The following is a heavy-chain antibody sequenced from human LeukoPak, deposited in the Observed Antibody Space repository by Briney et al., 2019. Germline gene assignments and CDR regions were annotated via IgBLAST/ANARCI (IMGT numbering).Heavy chain of an antibody. Sequence: ASVKVSRKASGYTFTSYGISWVRQAPGQGLEWMGWISAYNGNTDYAQKLQGRVTMTTDTSTSTVYMEPRSLRSDETAVYYCAREGLWELTLAFWGQGTLVTVSS. CDR1: GYTFTSYG. D-gene: IGHD3-16*01. J-gene: IGHJ4*02. V-gene: IGHV1-18*01. CDR3: AREGLWELTLAF. CDR2: ISAYNGNT.